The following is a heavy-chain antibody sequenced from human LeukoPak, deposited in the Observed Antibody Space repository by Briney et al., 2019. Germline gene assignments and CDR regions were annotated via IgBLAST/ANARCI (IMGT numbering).Heavy chain of an antibody. CDR2: MDPTGSQK. CDR3: AIWTSGNY. CDR1: QFTFNGSW. J-gene: IGHJ4*02. D-gene: IGHD1-1*01. Sequence: GGSLRLSCADSQFTFNGSWMNWVRQAPGKGLEWVANMDPTGSQKRYVDSVKGRFTISKDNPGASLYLGMHSLRAEDTAIYYCAIWTSGNYWGQGTLVTVSS. V-gene: IGHV3-7*01.